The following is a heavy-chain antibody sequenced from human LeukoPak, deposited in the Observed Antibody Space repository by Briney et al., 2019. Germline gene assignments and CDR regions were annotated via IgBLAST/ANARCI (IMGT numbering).Heavy chain of an antibody. D-gene: IGHD5-12*01. J-gene: IGHJ4*02. CDR1: GYTFTSYD. CDR3: ARAIVATIRRYYFDY. V-gene: IGHV1-8*01. Sequence: ASVKVSCKASGYTFTSYDINWVRQATGQGLEWMGWMNPNSGNTGYAQKFQGRVTMTRNTSISTAYMELSRLRSDDTAVYYCARAIVATIRRYYFDYWGQGTLVTVSS. CDR2: MNPNSGNT.